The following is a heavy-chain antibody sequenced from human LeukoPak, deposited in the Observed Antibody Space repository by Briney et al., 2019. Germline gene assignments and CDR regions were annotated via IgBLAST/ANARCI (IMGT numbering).Heavy chain of an antibody. D-gene: IGHD1-1*01. V-gene: IGHV3-23*01. CDR3: AKDMVDWNRGALDI. CDR1: GFTFSNYA. Sequence: GGSLRLSCAASGFTFSNYAMGWVRQAPGKGLEWVSVVSGSGETTYYADSVKGRFTISRDNSKNTLYLQMNSLRAEDTAVYYCAKDMVDWNRGALDIWGQGTMVTVSS. CDR2: VSGSGETT. J-gene: IGHJ3*02.